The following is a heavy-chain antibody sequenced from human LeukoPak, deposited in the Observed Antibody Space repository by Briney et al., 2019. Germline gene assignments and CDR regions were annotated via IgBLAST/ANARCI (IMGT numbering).Heavy chain of an antibody. CDR1: GYTFTSYA. CDR3: ASGRFGGYYGSGSYYNPYNWFDP. D-gene: IGHD3-10*01. CDR2: MNPNSGNT. Sequence: ASVKVSCKASGYTFTSYAMNWVRQAPGQGLEWMGWMNPNSGNTGYAQKFQGGVTITRNTSISTAYMELSSLRSEDTAVYYCASGRFGGYYGSGSYYNPYNWFDPWGQGTLVTVSS. V-gene: IGHV1-8*03. J-gene: IGHJ5*02.